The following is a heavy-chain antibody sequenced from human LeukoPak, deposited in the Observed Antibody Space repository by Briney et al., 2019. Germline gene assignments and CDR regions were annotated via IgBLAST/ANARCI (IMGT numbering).Heavy chain of an antibody. CDR2: ISAYNGNT. V-gene: IGHV1-18*04. Sequence: GASVKVSCKASGYTFTGYYMHWVRQAPGQGLEWMGWISAYNGNTNYAQKLQGRVTMTTDTSTSTAYMELRSLRSDDTAVYYCARDDSSLPGAFDIWGQGTMVTVSS. D-gene: IGHD3-22*01. J-gene: IGHJ3*02. CDR3: ARDDSSLPGAFDI. CDR1: GYTFTGYY.